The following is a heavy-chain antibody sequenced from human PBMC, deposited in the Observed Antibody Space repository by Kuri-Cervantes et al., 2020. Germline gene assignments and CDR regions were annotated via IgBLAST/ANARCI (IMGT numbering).Heavy chain of an antibody. Sequence: GESLKISCAASGFTFSSYGMHWVRQAPGKGLEWVSSISSSSSYIYYADSVKGRFTISRDNAKNSLYLQMNSLRAEDTAVYYCARERSGYSYGHKFYYFDYWGQGTLVPSPQ. V-gene: IGHV3-21*01. CDR1: GFTFSSYG. CDR2: ISSSSSYI. CDR3: ARERSGYSYGHKFYYFDY. J-gene: IGHJ4*02. D-gene: IGHD5-18*01.